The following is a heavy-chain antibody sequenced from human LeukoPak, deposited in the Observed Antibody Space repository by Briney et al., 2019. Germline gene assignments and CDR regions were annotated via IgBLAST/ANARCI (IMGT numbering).Heavy chain of an antibody. Sequence: SETLSLTCGVSGYSISTDNWWGWIRQPPGKGLEWIGYIHHSGNIYYNASLKSRVTMSVDTSKNQFSLKLTSVTAVDTAVYYCAGKPPAKGHFDYWGQGTLVTVSS. J-gene: IGHJ4*02. CDR2: IHHSGNI. V-gene: IGHV4-28*05. CDR3: AGKPPAKGHFDY. CDR1: GYSISTDNW.